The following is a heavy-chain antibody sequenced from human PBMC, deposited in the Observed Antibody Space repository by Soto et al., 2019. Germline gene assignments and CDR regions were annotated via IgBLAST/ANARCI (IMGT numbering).Heavy chain of an antibody. CDR2: INHNGST. J-gene: IGHJ6*02. Sequence: SETLSLTCAIYGGSFSSYYWNWIRQPPGKGLEWMGKINHNGSTNYSPSLKSRLTISVDTSKNQFSLKLISVTAADTAVYFCGRCRGYSNAWGSYYSGMDVWGQGTTVTVSS. CDR3: GRCRGYSNAWGSYYSGMDV. V-gene: IGHV4-34*01. CDR1: GGSFSSYY. D-gene: IGHD6-19*01.